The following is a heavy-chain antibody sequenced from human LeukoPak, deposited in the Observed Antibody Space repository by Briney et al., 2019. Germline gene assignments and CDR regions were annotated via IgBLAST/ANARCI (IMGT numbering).Heavy chain of an antibody. V-gene: IGHV3-7*03. CDR2: IKQDEGER. Sequence: GGSLRLSCAASGFTFSSYSMNWVRQAPGKGLEWVASIKQDEGERYYVDSVKGRFTISRDNAKNSLYLQMNSLRAEDTAVYYCAKLLLRAFDIWGQGTMVTVSS. CDR3: AKLLLRAFDI. J-gene: IGHJ3*02. CDR1: GFTFSSYS. D-gene: IGHD2/OR15-2a*01.